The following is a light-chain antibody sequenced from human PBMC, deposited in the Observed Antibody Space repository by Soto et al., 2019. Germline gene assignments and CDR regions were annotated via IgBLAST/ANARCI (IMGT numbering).Light chain of an antibody. V-gene: IGKV4-1*01. CDR2: WAS. Sequence: DIVMTQSPDSLAVSLGEMATINCRSSQTVLSSSNNKNYLAWYQQKPRQPPKLLIYWASTRESGVPDRFSGSGSGTDFTLTSSSLQAEDVAVYYCQEYYASPFTFGPGTKVEIK. CDR3: QEYYASPFT. CDR1: QTVLSSSNNKNY. J-gene: IGKJ3*01.